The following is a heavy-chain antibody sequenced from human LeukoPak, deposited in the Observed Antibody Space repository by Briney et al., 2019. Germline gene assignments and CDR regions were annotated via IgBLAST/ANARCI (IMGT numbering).Heavy chain of an antibody. D-gene: IGHD6-13*01. CDR3: ARVVPIAAAGRFNWFDP. V-gene: IGHV1-69*13. Sequence: ASVKVSCKASGGTFSSYATSWVRQAPGQGLEWMGGIIPIFGTANYAQKFQGRVTITADESTSTAYMELSSRRSEDTAVYYCARVVPIAAAGRFNWFDPWGQGTLVTVSS. CDR2: IIPIFGTA. J-gene: IGHJ5*02. CDR1: GGTFSSYA.